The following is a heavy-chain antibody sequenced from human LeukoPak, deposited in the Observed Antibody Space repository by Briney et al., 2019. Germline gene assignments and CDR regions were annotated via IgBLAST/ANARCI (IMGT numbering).Heavy chain of an antibody. CDR3: ARGAVAPDT. V-gene: IGHV3-74*01. J-gene: IGHJ4*02. Sequence: GGSLRLPCVGSGFTFSSSWIHWVRQVPGKGLVWVSRLNTDGSNTAYADSVEGRFTLSSDNAKNTVYLQMNSLRDDDTGLYYCARGAVAPDTWGQGTLVIVSS. CDR2: LNTDGSNT. CDR1: GFTFSSSW. D-gene: IGHD2-21*01.